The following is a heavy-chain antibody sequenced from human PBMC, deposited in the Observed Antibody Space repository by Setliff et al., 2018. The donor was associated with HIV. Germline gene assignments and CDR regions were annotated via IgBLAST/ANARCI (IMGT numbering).Heavy chain of an antibody. CDR2: VYSSGNT. Sequence: SETLSLTCIVSGASISSQYWSWIRQPAGKGLEWIGRVYSSGNTNYNPSFKSRVTMSVDTSKNQFSLNLNSVTAADTAMYYCARGEGIVGAWKTWLDPWGQGTLVTVS. D-gene: IGHD1-26*01. V-gene: IGHV4-4*07. CDR1: GASISSQY. J-gene: IGHJ5*02. CDR3: ARGEGIVGAWKTWLDP.